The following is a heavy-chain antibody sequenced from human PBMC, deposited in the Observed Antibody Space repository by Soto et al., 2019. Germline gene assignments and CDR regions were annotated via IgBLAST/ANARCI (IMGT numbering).Heavy chain of an antibody. V-gene: IGHV3-30-3*01. CDR2: ISYDGSNK. CDR3: ARDTVAMVRGVSGTFDI. D-gene: IGHD3-10*01. CDR1: GFTFSSYA. J-gene: IGHJ3*02. Sequence: GGSLRLSCAASGFTFSSYAMHWVRRAPGKGLKWVALISYDGSNKYYTDSVKGRFTISRDNSKNTLYLQMKSLRAEDTAVFYCARDTVAMVRGVSGTFDIRGQGTLVTVSS.